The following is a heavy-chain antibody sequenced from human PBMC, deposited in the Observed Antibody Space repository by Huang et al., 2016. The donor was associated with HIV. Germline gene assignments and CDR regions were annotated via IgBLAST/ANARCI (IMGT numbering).Heavy chain of an antibody. Sequence: QVQLQESGPGLVKPSETLSLTCTVSDGSISSHFWSWIRQPPGKGLEWIATINPMWRSNYNPSLESRVTLSNDSSKEQFSLKLQSVTAADTAVYYCARDGAYQYDSRAYYRDFWGQGTLVTVSS. CDR2: INPMWRS. D-gene: IGHD3-22*01. V-gene: IGHV4-59*11. CDR1: DGSISSHF. CDR3: ARDGAYQYDSRAYYRDF. J-gene: IGHJ4*02.